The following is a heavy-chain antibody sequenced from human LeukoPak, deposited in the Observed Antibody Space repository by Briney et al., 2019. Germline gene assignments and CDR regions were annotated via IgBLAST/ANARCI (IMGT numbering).Heavy chain of an antibody. D-gene: IGHD2-8*01. Sequence: GGSLRLSCAASGFTFSSYGMHWVRQAPGKGMEWVAVISYDGSNKYYADSVKGRFTISSDNSKNTLYLQMNSLRAEDTAVYYCAKDIGYCTNGVCPHTFDYWGQGTLVTVSS. J-gene: IGHJ4*02. CDR1: GFTFSSYG. CDR3: AKDIGYCTNGVCPHTFDY. CDR2: ISYDGSNK. V-gene: IGHV3-30*18.